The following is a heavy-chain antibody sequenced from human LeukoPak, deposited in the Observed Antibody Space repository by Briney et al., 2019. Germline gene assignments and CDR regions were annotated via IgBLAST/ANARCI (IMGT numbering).Heavy chain of an antibody. D-gene: IGHD3-22*01. V-gene: IGHV3-9*01. Sequence: GGSLRLSCAASGFTFDDYAMHWVRQAPGKGLEWVSGISWNSGSIGYADSVKGRFTISRDNARNSLYLQLNSLRAEDTALYYCAKGPYYYDSSGYLDYWGQGTLVTVSS. CDR3: AKGPYYYDSSGYLDY. CDR2: ISWNSGSI. CDR1: GFTFDDYA. J-gene: IGHJ4*02.